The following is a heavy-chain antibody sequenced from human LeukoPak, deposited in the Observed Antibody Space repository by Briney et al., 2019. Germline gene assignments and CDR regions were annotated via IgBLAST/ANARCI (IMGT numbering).Heavy chain of an antibody. CDR1: GFTFSSYA. J-gene: IGHJ5*02. V-gene: IGHV3-23*01. Sequence: GGSLRLSCAASGFTFSSYAMSWVRQAPGKGLEWVSAISGSGGSTYYADSVKGRFTISRDNSKNTLYLQMNSLRAEDTAVYYCAKDGWIYGSGSYRWFDPWGQGTLVTVSS. CDR2: ISGSGGST. D-gene: IGHD3-10*01. CDR3: AKDGWIYGSGSYRWFDP.